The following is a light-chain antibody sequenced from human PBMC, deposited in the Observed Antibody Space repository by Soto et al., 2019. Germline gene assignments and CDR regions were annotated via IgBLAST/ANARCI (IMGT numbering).Light chain of an antibody. CDR2: SAS. CDR3: QKFNTARLT. Sequence: DIQMTHSPSSLSASVGDRVTITCPAIQNISVYLAWYQQKPGKVPKLLIYSASTFQSGVPSRFSGSGSGTDFTLTISSLQPEDVATYYCQKFNTARLTFGQGTRLEIK. J-gene: IGKJ5*01. V-gene: IGKV1-27*01. CDR1: QNISVY.